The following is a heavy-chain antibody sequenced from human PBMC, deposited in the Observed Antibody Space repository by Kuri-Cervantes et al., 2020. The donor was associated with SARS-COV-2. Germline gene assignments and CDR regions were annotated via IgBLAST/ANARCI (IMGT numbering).Heavy chain of an antibody. V-gene: IGHV3-48*03. J-gene: IGHJ6*02. D-gene: IGHD4-17*01. CDR3: ARETTYSYYYGMDV. Sequence: GESLKISCAASGFTFSSYEMNWVHQAPGKGLEWVSYISSSGSTIYYADSVKGRFTISRDNAKNSLYLQMNSLRAEDTALYYCARETTYSYYYGMDVWGQGTTVTVSS. CDR2: ISSSGSTI. CDR1: GFTFSSYE.